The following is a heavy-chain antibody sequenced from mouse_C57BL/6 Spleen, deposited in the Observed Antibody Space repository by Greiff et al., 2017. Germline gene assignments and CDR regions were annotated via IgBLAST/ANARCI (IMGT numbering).Heavy chain of an antibody. CDR2: IYPGSGST. CDR1: GYTFPSYW. CDR3: ARAYSNYDLYYFDY. J-gene: IGHJ2*01. Sequence: QVQLQQPGAELVKPGASVKMSCKASGYTFPSYWITWVKQRPGQGLDWLGDIYPGSGSTNYNEKFKSTATLTVDTSSSTAYMQLSSLTSDDSAFYYCARAYSNYDLYYFDYWGQGTTLTVSS. D-gene: IGHD2-5*01. V-gene: IGHV1-55*01.